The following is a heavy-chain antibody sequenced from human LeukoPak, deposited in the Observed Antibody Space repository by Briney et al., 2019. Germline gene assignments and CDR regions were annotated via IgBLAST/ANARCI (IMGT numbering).Heavy chain of an antibody. CDR3: AREDLTVAGTVEIDY. CDR2: MNPNSGNT. Sequence: ASVKVSCKASGYTFTRHDINWVRQATGQGLEWMGWMNPNSGNTGYAQKFQGRVTITRNTSISTAYMELSSLRSEDTAVYYCAREDLTVAGTVEIDYWGQGTLVTVSS. CDR1: GYTFTRHD. V-gene: IGHV1-8*03. D-gene: IGHD6-19*01. J-gene: IGHJ4*02.